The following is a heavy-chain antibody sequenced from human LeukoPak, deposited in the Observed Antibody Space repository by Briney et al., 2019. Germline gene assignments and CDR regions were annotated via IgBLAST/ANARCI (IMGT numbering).Heavy chain of an antibody. J-gene: IGHJ3*02. CDR1: GYTFTSYG. CDR2: INPNSGGT. CDR3: ARGAHFVVVTAIREDPFDI. V-gene: IGHV1-2*04. Sequence: ASVKVSCKASGYTFTSYGISWVRQAPGQGLEWMGWINPNSGGTNYAQKFQGWVTMTRDTSISTAYMELRRLRSGDTAVYYCARGAHFVVVTAIREDPFDIWGQGTMVTVSS. D-gene: IGHD2-21*02.